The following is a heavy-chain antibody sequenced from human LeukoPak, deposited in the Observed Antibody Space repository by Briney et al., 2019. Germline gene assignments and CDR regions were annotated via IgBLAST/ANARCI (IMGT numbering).Heavy chain of an antibody. CDR2: VYYIGST. CDR1: GGSMYSHY. Sequence: SETLSLTCTVSGGSMYSHYWSWIRQSPGTGLEWIAYVYYIGSTHYNPSLKSRATISVDTSKNQFSLKLTSVTAADTAVYYCARLKYGSGSYYYLDYWGQGTLVTVSS. J-gene: IGHJ4*02. CDR3: ARLKYGSGSYYYLDY. V-gene: IGHV4-59*08. D-gene: IGHD3-10*01.